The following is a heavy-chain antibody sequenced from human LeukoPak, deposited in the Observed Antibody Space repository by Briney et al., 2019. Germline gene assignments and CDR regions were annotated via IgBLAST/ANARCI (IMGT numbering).Heavy chain of an antibody. D-gene: IGHD5-18*01. Sequence: SETLSLTCTVSSRSISSNGYYWGWIRQPPGKGLEWMGSIYYTGSTYYNPSLKTRVTISVDTPKNQFSLKLSSVTAADTAVYHCDRHARSMAAMVPFDSWGQGTLVTVSS. CDR3: DRHARSMAAMVPFDS. V-gene: IGHV4-39*01. CDR2: IYYTGST. J-gene: IGHJ4*02. CDR1: SRSISSNGYY.